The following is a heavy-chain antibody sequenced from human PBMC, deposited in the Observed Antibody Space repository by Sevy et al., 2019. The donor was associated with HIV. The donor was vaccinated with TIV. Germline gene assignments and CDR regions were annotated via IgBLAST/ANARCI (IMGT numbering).Heavy chain of an antibody. CDR1: GFTFSTYA. CDR2: ISGSGGKT. V-gene: IGHV3-23*01. Sequence: GGSLRLSCAASGFTFSTYAMSWVRQAPGKGLEWVSGISGSGGKTYYADSVKGRLTISRDNSKNTLYLQMNSLRAEDTAVYYCAKGASSAWLLSAVDIWGQGTMVSVSS. J-gene: IGHJ3*02. CDR3: AKGASSAWLLSAVDI. D-gene: IGHD3-22*01.